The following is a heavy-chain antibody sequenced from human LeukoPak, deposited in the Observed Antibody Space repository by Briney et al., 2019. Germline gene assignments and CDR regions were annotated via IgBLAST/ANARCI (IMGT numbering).Heavy chain of an antibody. CDR2: IYHSGDT. V-gene: IGHV4-38-2*02. CDR1: GYSISSGYY. CDR3: ARSQAISGSYPY. D-gene: IGHD1-26*01. J-gene: IGHJ4*02. Sequence: SETLSLTCTVSGYSISSGYYWGWIRQPPGKGLEWIGNIYHSGDTYYNPSLKSRVTISVDTSENQFSLKLSSVTAADTAVYYCARSQAISGSYPYWGQGTLVTVSS.